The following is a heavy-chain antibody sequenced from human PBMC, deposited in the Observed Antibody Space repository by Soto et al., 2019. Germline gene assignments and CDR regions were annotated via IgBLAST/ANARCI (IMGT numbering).Heavy chain of an antibody. V-gene: IGHV4-31*03. CDR2: IYYSGST. D-gene: IGHD3-9*01. CDR1: GGSVNRGAHY. CDR3: ARCNIDHNWFDP. Sequence: SETLSLTCTVSGGSVNRGAHYWSWMRQHPGKGLEWIGYIYYSGSTYYNPSLKSRVTISLDTSRNQFSLKLSSVTAADTAVYYCARCNIDHNWFDPWGPGTLVTVSS. J-gene: IGHJ5*02.